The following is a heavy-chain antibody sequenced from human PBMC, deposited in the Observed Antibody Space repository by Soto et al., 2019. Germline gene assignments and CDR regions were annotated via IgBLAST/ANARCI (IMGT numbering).Heavy chain of an antibody. CDR2: FNTDGNKT. CDR1: GFTFSTYW. J-gene: IGHJ3*02. CDR3: ARETLRDAIDI. V-gene: IGHV3-74*01. Sequence: QTGGSLRLSCAASGFTFSTYWMHWVRQDPGKGLVWVSPFNTDGNKTRYADSVKGRVSVSRDNAKNSLFLEMNSLRVDDTAVYYCARETLRDAIDIWGQGTMVTVSS.